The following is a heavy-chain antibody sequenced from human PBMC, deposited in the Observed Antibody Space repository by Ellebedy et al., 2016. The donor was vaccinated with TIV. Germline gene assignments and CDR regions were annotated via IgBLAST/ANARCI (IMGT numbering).Heavy chain of an antibody. J-gene: IGHJ4*02. D-gene: IGHD2-2*01. V-gene: IGHV5-51*01. CDR3: ARLGGEDIVVVPAVPFDY. CDR1: GYSFTSYW. Sequence: GESLKISXKGSGYSFTSYWIGWVRQMPGKGLEWMGIIYPGDSDTRYSPSFQGQVTISADKSISTAYLQWSSLKASDTAMYYCARLGGEDIVVVPAVPFDYWGQGTLVTVSS. CDR2: IYPGDSDT.